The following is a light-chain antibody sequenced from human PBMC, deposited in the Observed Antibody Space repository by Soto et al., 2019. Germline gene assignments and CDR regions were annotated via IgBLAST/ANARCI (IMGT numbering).Light chain of an antibody. CDR3: QLYRT. J-gene: IGKJ1*01. CDR2: GGS. Sequence: EIVLTQSPGTLSLSPGDSATLSYRASQSFKSSYLAWYQQKPGQAPKLLIHGGSTRATGISDRFSGSGSGTDFTLTISRLEPEDFAVYYCQLYRTFGQGTKVDIK. CDR1: QSFKSSY. V-gene: IGKV3-20*01.